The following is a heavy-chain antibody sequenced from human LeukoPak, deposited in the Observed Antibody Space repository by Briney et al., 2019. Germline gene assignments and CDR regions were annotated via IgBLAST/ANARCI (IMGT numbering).Heavy chain of an antibody. D-gene: IGHD4-17*01. CDR3: ASGGYGDYVLNY. CDR1: GFTVSSIY. Sequence: PGGALRLSCAASGFTVSSIYMSWVRQAPGKGLEWVSVIYSASNTYYADSVKGRFTISRDYSKNMLYLQMNSLRADDTAVYYCASGGYGDYVLNYWGQGTLVTVSS. CDR2: IYSASNT. V-gene: IGHV3-53*01. J-gene: IGHJ4*02.